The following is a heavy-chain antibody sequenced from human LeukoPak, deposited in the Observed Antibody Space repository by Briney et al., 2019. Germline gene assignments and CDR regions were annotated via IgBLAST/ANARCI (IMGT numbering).Heavy chain of an antibody. D-gene: IGHD3-3*01. J-gene: IGHJ4*02. Sequence: KTSETLSRTCGVSGGSVINTNWWTWVRQPPGKGLEWIGEVHLDGRTNYNPSLESRLTMSVDVSENQVSLKLTSVTAADTAVYYCAREGGFYRPLDYSGQGTLVTVSS. CDR1: GGSVINTNW. CDR3: AREGGFYRPLDY. V-gene: IGHV4-4*02. CDR2: VHLDGRT.